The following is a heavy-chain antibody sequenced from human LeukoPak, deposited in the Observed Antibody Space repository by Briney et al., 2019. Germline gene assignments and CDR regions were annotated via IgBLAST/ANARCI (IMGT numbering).Heavy chain of an antibody. D-gene: IGHD2-15*01. J-gene: IGHJ4*02. V-gene: IGHV4-34*01. CDR2: INHSGST. CDR1: GGSFSGYY. Sequence: SETLSLTCAVYGGSFSGYYWSWIRQPPGKGLEWIGEINHSGSTNYNPSLKSRVTISVDTSKNQFSLKLSSVTAADTAVYYCARRMVYCSGGSCSKLWYFDYWGQGTLVTVSS. CDR3: ARRMVYCSGGSCSKLWYFDY.